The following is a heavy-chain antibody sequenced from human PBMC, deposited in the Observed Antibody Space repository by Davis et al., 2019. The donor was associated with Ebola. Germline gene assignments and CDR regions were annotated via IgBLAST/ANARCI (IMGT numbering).Heavy chain of an antibody. V-gene: IGHV3-23*01. CDR2: ISASGADI. Sequence: PGGSLRLSCEASGFIFSNYAMSWVRQAPGGGLEWVSGISASGADIKYADSVRGRFSISRDDSKNTLYLQMDSLRAEDTAVFYCAEGGTNNFLGANWGQGTLVTVSS. CDR1: GFIFSNYA. CDR3: AEGGTNNFLGAN. J-gene: IGHJ4*02. D-gene: IGHD2-8*01.